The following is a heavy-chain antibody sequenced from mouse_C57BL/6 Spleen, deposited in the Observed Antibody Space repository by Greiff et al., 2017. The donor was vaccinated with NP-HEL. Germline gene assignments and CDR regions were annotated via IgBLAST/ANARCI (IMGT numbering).Heavy chain of an antibody. V-gene: IGHV1-50*01. J-gene: IGHJ2*01. Sequence: QVQLQQPGAELVKPGASVKLSCKASGYTFTSYWMQWVKQRPGQGLEWIGEIDPSDSYTNYNQKFKGKGTLTVDTASSTAYMQLSSLTSEDSAVYYCARAYYYGSSPDYWGQGTTLTVSS. CDR1: GYTFTSYW. D-gene: IGHD1-1*01. CDR2: IDPSDSYT. CDR3: ARAYYYGSSPDY.